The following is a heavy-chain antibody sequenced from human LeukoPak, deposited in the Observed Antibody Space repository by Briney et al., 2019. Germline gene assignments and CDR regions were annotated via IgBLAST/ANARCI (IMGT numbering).Heavy chain of an antibody. CDR1: GGSFSGYY. CDR2: INHSGSI. CDR3: ARLVYGWND. J-gene: IGHJ4*02. D-gene: IGHD1-1*01. Sequence: SETLSLTCAVFGGSFSGYYWSWIRQPPGKGLEWIGEINHSGSINYNSSLKSRVTISVDTSKNQFSLKLSSVTAADTAVYYCARLVYGWNDWGQGTLVTVSS. V-gene: IGHV4-34*01.